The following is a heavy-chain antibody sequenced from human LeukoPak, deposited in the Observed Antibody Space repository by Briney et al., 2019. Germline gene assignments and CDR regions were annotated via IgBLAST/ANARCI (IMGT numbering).Heavy chain of an antibody. V-gene: IGHV4-39*07. CDR1: GGSINTPNYY. CDR3: ARGPRFGELLWHWFDP. CDR2: MYHSGST. Sequence: SETLSLTCTVSGGSINTPNYYRGWIRQTPGKGLEWIGSMYHSGSTYYNPPLKSRATISEDTSKNQFSLKLRSVTAADTAVYYCARGPRFGELLWHWFDPWGQGTLVTVSS. J-gene: IGHJ5*02. D-gene: IGHD3-10*01.